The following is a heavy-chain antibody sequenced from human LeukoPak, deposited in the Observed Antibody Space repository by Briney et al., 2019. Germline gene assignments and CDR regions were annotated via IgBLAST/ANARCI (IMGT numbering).Heavy chain of an antibody. Sequence: GGSLRLSCAASGFIFSNYAMSWVRQAPGKGLEWVSAIVGSGATTFYADSVKGRFTISRDNSKNTLYLQMNSLRAEDTAVYYCAKWGDYDILTGYYVSDYWGQGTLVTASS. CDR1: GFIFSNYA. CDR3: AKWGDYDILTGYYVSDY. J-gene: IGHJ4*02. D-gene: IGHD3-9*01. CDR2: IVGSGATT. V-gene: IGHV3-23*01.